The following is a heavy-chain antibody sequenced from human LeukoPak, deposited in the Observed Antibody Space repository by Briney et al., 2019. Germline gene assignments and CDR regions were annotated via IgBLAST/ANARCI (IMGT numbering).Heavy chain of an antibody. Sequence: GGSLRLSCAASGFTFSSYAMHWVRQAPGKGLEWVAVISYDGSNKYYADSVKGRFTISRDNAKNSLYLQMNSLRAEDTAVYYCASVGSTHDYGDYEDVDAFDIWGQGTMVTVSS. D-gene: IGHD4-17*01. CDR2: ISYDGSNK. CDR3: ASVGSTHDYGDYEDVDAFDI. J-gene: IGHJ3*02. V-gene: IGHV3-30-3*01. CDR1: GFTFSSYA.